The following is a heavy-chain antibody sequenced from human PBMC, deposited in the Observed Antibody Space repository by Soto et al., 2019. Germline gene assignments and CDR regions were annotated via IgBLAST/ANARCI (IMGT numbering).Heavy chain of an antibody. D-gene: IGHD6-13*01. V-gene: IGHV3-74*01. CDR2: INSDGSST. CDR3: VLIGAAAADY. Sequence: LXLSCAACGFTFSRYWMHWVRQAPGKGLVWVSRINSDGSSTSYADSVKGRFTISRDNAKNTLYLQMNSLRDEDTAVYYCVLIGAAAADYWGQGTPVTVYS. CDR1: GFTFSRYW. J-gene: IGHJ4*02.